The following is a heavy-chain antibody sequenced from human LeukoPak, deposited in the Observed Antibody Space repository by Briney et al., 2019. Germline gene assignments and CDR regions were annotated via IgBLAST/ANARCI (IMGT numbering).Heavy chain of an antibody. CDR1: GGSISSYY. Sequence: SETLSLTCTVSGGSISSYYWSWIRQPPGMGLEWIGYIYYSGSTNYNPSLKSRVTISVDTSKNQFSLKLSSVTAADTAVYYCARASLLWFGELTSWGQGTLVTVSS. CDR3: ARASLLWFGELTS. V-gene: IGHV4-59*01. D-gene: IGHD3-10*01. CDR2: IYYSGST. J-gene: IGHJ4*02.